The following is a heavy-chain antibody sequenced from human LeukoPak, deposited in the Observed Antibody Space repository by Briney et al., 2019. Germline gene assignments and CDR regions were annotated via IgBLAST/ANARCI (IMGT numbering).Heavy chain of an antibody. Sequence: PGGSLRLYCAASGFTFSSYAMSWVRQAPGKGLGWVSAISGSGGSTYYADSVKGRFTISRDNSKNTLYLQMNSLRAEDTAVYYCAKEFDCGGDCLDAFDIWGQGTMVTVSS. CDR2: ISGSGGST. CDR3: AKEFDCGGDCLDAFDI. CDR1: GFTFSSYA. D-gene: IGHD2-21*02. J-gene: IGHJ3*02. V-gene: IGHV3-23*01.